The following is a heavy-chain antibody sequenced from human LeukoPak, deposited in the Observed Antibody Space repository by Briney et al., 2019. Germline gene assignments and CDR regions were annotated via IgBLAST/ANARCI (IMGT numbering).Heavy chain of an antibody. Sequence: SETLSLTCTVSGGSISGSSYCWGWIHQPPGKGLEWIGSIYYSGSTYYNPSLKGRVTISVDTSKNQFSLKLNSVTAADTAVYYCASSRGPYGDYSYWGQGTLVTVSS. CDR1: GGSISGSSYC. CDR3: ASSRGPYGDYSY. CDR2: IYYSGST. D-gene: IGHD4-17*01. J-gene: IGHJ4*02. V-gene: IGHV4-39*07.